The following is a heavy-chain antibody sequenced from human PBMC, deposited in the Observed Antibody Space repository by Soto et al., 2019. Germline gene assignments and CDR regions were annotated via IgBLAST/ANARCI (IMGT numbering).Heavy chain of an antibody. Sequence: GGSLRLSCAASGFTFSSYGMRWVRQAPGKGLEWVAVISYDGSNKYYADSVKGRFTISRDNAKDSLYLQMNSLRAEDTAVYYCARAPYCTGGSCSSRVPDYWGQGTLVTVS. CDR1: GFTFSSYG. J-gene: IGHJ4*02. CDR3: ARAPYCTGGSCSSRVPDY. D-gene: IGHD2-15*01. CDR2: ISYDGSNK. V-gene: IGHV3-30*03.